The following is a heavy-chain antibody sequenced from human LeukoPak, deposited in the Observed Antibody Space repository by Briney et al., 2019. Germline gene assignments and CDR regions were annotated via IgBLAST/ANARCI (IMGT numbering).Heavy chain of an antibody. CDR2: IIPIFGTA. CDR1: GGTFSSYA. J-gene: IGHJ4*02. CDR3: ARNSLYCSGGSCYHGPHDY. V-gene: IGHV1-69*13. D-gene: IGHD2-15*01. Sequence: GASVKVSCKASGGTFSSYAISWVRQAPGQGLEWMGVIIPIFGTANYAQKFQGRVTITADESTSTAYMELSSLRSEDTAVYYCARNSLYCSGGSCYHGPHDYWGQGTLVTVSS.